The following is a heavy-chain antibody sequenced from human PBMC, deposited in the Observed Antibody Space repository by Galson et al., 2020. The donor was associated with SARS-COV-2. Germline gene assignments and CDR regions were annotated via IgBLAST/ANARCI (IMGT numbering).Heavy chain of an antibody. V-gene: IGHV3-48*03. Sequence: GESLKISCAASGFTFSSYEMNWLQGRGWSGFSYISSSGSTTYYADSVKGRLTMSRDSAKNSVYLQMNSLRDEDTAVYYCARGLFWSDYDAGGASGPHFDPWGQGSLVAVSS. CDR2: ISSSGSTT. D-gene: IGHD3-3*01. CDR3: ARGLFWSDYDAGGASGPHFDP. J-gene: IGHJ5*02. CDR1: GFTFSSYE.